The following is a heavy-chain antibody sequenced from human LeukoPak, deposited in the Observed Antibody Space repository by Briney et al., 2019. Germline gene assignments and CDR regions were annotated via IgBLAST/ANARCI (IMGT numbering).Heavy chain of an antibody. Sequence: SETLSLTCTVSGGSISSSSYYWGWTRQPPGKGLEWIGSIYYSGSTYYNPSLKSRVTISVDTSKNQFSLKLSSVTAADTAVYYCARAPSPYYDFWAPGAFDIWGQGTMVTVSS. V-gene: IGHV4-39*01. CDR1: GGSISSSSYY. CDR3: ARAPSPYYDFWAPGAFDI. J-gene: IGHJ3*02. CDR2: IYYSGST. D-gene: IGHD3-3*01.